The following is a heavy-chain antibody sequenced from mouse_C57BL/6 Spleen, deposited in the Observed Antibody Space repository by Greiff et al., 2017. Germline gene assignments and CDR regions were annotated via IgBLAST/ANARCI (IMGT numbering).Heavy chain of an antibody. D-gene: IGHD2-4*01. CDR1: GYTFTSYY. V-gene: IGHV1-12*01. CDR2: IYPGNGDT. CDR3: ARWDDYDEEYDMDY. Sequence: LLESGAELVRPGASVKMSCKASGYTFTSYYMDWVKQTPGQGLEWIGAIYPGNGDTSYNQKFKGKATLTVDKSSSTAYMQLSSLTSEDSAVYFCARWDDYDEEYDMDYWGQGTSVTVSS. J-gene: IGHJ4*01.